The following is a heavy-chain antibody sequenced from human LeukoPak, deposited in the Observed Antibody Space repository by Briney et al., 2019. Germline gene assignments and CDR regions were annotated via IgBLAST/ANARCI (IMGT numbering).Heavy chain of an antibody. CDR1: GFTVSSNY. CDR3: ARDHPGYCTNGVCSLYGMDV. Sequence: GGSLRLSCAASGFTVSSNYMSWVRQAPGKGLEWVSVIYSGGSTYYADSVKGRFTISRHNSKNTLYLQMDSLRAEDTAVYYCARDHPGYCTNGVCSLYGMDVWGQGTTVTVSS. V-gene: IGHV3-53*04. D-gene: IGHD2-8*01. J-gene: IGHJ6*02. CDR2: IYSGGST.